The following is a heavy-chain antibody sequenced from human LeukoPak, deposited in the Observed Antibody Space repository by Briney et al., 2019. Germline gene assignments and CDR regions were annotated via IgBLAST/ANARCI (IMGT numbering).Heavy chain of an antibody. CDR2: IRYDGSNK. D-gene: IGHD3-16*01. CDR3: AKDGGYRTLNYFDY. J-gene: IGHJ4*02. CDR1: GFTFGSYG. Sequence: GGSLRLSCAASGFTFGSYGMHWVRQAPGKGLEWVAFIRYDGSNKYYADSVKGRFTISRDNSKNTLYLQMNSLRAEDTAVYYCAKDGGYRTLNYFDYWGQGTLVTVSS. V-gene: IGHV3-30*02.